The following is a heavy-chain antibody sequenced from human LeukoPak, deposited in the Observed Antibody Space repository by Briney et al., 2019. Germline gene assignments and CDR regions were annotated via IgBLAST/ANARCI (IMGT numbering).Heavy chain of an antibody. J-gene: IGHJ5*02. CDR2: IYYSVNT. CDR1: GGSISSSSYY. D-gene: IGHD6-13*01. CDR3: ARLPSSSWLNWFDP. V-gene: IGHV4-39*01. Sequence: SETLSLTCTVSGGSISSSSYYWGWIRQPPGKGLEWIGSIYYSVNTYYNPSLRSRVTVSVDTSKNQFSLKLNSVTAADTAVYYCARLPSSSWLNWFDPWGQGTLVTVSS.